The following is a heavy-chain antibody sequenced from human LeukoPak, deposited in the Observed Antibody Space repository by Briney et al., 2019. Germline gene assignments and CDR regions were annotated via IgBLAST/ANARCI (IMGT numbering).Heavy chain of an antibody. CDR1: EFTFSSHA. CDR3: ARARSSYGYGDAFDI. CDR2: ISGSGTGK. D-gene: IGHD5-18*01. J-gene: IGHJ3*02. Sequence: GGSLRLSCAASEFTFSSHAMSWVRQAPGKGLEWVSTISGSGTGKYYADSVKGRFTISRDNSKNTLYLQMNSLRAEDTAVYYCARARSSYGYGDAFDIWGQGTMDTVSS. V-gene: IGHV3-23*01.